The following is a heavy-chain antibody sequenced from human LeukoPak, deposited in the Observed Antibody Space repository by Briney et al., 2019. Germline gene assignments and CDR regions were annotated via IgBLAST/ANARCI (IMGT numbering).Heavy chain of an antibody. CDR3: ARRSYYGAYDY. CDR1: GGSISSGSYY. Sequence: PSETLSLTCTASGGSISSGSYYWSWIRQPAGKGLEWIGRIYTSGSTNYNPSLKSRVTISVDTSKNQSSLKLSSVTAADTAVYYCARRSYYGAYDYWGQGTLVTVSS. D-gene: IGHD3-22*01. CDR2: IYTSGST. V-gene: IGHV4-61*02. J-gene: IGHJ4*02.